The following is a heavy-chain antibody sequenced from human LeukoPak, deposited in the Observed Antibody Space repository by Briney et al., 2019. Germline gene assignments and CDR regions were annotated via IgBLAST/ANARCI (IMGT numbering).Heavy chain of an antibody. CDR2: ISGSGGRT. Sequence: GGSLRLSCAASGFTFSSYPLNWVRQAPGKGLEWVSGISGSGGRTYYADSVKGRFTISRDNSKNTLYLQMNSLRADDTAVYYCAKDAVTALAGYYYYMDVWGKGTMVTVSS. CDR3: AKDAVTALAGYYYYMDV. V-gene: IGHV3-23*01. CDR1: GFTFSSYP. J-gene: IGHJ6*03. D-gene: IGHD6-19*01.